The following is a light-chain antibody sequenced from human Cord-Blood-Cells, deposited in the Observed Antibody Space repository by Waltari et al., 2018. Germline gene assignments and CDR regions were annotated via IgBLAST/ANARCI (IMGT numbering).Light chain of an antibody. CDR2: EGS. Sequence: QSALTQPASVSGSPGQSITISCPGTSSDVGSYNLFPWYQQHPGKAPNLMIYEGSTRPSGVCKRSSGSKSGNTASLTISVRQAEDEADYDCCSYAGSSTLVFGGGTKLTVL. V-gene: IGLV2-23*01. CDR1: SSDVGSYNL. CDR3: CSYAGSSTLV. J-gene: IGLJ2*01.